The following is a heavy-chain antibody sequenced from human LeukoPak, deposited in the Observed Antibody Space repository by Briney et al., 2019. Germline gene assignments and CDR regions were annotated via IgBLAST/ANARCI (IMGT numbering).Heavy chain of an antibody. V-gene: IGHV1-18*01. CDR2: ISAYNGNT. CDR1: GDTFSSYG. D-gene: IGHD3-22*01. CDR3: ARLYYYDSSGYCDY. J-gene: IGHJ4*02. Sequence: ASVKVSCKASGDTFSSYGISWVRQAPGQGLEWMGWISAYNGNTNYAQKLQGRVTMTTDTSTSTAYMELRSLRSDDTAVYYCARLYYYDSSGYCDYWGQGTLVTVSS.